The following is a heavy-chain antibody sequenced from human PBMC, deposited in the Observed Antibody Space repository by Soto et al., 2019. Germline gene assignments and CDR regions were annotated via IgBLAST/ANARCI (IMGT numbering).Heavy chain of an antibody. CDR1: GFTFSSYA. D-gene: IGHD1-26*01. V-gene: IGHV3-23*01. J-gene: IGHJ4*02. Sequence: GGSLRLSCAASGFTFSSYAMCWVCQASGKGLEWVSAISGSGGSTYYVDSVAGRFTISRDNTKNTLYLQMNSLRAEDTAVYYCAKSIGSYWTGGFDYWGQGTLVTVSS. CDR2: ISGSGGST. CDR3: AKSIGSYWTGGFDY.